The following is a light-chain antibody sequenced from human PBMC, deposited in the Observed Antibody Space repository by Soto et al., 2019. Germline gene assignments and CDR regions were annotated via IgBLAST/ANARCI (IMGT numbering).Light chain of an antibody. CDR3: QQRSYWPT. CDR2: DAS. J-gene: IGKJ4*01. CDR1: QSVSSY. V-gene: IGKV3-11*01. Sequence: EIVLTQSPATLSLSPGERATLSCRASQSVSSYLAWYQQNPGKAPRLLIYDASNRATGIPARFSGTGSGTDFTLAISSLEPEDFAVYYCQQRSYWPTFGGGTKVEIK.